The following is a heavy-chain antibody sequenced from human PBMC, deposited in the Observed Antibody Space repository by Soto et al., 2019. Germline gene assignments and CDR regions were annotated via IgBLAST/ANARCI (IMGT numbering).Heavy chain of an antibody. Sequence: GGSLRLSCAASGFTFSSYGMHWVRQAPGKGLEWVAVISYDGSNKYYADSVKGRFTISRDNSKNTLYLQMNSLRAEDTAVYYCANDYDILTGPDFYGMDVWGQGTTVTVSS. D-gene: IGHD3-9*01. CDR3: ANDYDILTGPDFYGMDV. J-gene: IGHJ6*02. CDR1: GFTFSSYG. CDR2: ISYDGSNK. V-gene: IGHV3-30*18.